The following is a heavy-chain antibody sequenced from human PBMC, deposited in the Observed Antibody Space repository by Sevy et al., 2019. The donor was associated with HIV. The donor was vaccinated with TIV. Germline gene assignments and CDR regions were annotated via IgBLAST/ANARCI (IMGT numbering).Heavy chain of an antibody. CDR2: ISAYNGNT. CDR1: GYTFTSYG. J-gene: IGHJ3*02. D-gene: IGHD2-15*01. Sequence: ASVKVSCKASGYTFTSYGISWVRQAPGQGLEWMGWISAYNGNTNYAQKLQDRVTMTTDTSTRTAYMELRSLRADDTAVYYCARDRDMVGAGAGAFDIWGQGTMVTVSS. V-gene: IGHV1-18*04. CDR3: ARDRDMVGAGAGAFDI.